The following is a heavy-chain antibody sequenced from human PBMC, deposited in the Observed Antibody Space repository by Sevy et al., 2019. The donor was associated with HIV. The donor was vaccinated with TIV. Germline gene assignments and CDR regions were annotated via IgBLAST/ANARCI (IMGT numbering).Heavy chain of an antibody. Sequence: GGSLRLSCAASGFTFSSYDMSWVRQAPGKGLEWVSGIRSSGGGTYYADSVKGRFSISRDDSKNTLFVQMNSLRAEDTAVYYCARDRKGEYSAYDGAGYYGMDVWGQGTTVTVSS. V-gene: IGHV3-23*01. D-gene: IGHD5-12*01. CDR2: IRSSGGGT. CDR1: GFTFSSYD. J-gene: IGHJ6*02. CDR3: ARDRKGEYSAYDGAGYYGMDV.